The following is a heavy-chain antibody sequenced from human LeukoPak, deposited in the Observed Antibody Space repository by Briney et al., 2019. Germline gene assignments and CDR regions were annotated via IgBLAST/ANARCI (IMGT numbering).Heavy chain of an antibody. D-gene: IGHD1-26*01. CDR2: IKQNGSEK. CDR3: AKDRTVGASYWYFDL. CDR1: GFTFSSYW. V-gene: IGHV3-7*03. J-gene: IGHJ2*01. Sequence: PGGSLRLSCAASGFTFSSYWMSWVRQAPGKGLEWVANIKQNGSEKQYVDSLKGRVTISRDNAKNSLYLEMNTLRAEDTAIYYCAKDRTVGASYWYFDLWGRGTLVTVSS.